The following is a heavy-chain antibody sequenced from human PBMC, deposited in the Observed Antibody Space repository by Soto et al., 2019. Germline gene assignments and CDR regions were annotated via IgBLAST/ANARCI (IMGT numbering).Heavy chain of an antibody. Sequence: ASVKVSCKISGYTFTDHYMHWVRQAPGQGLEWMGWINPNSGGTNYAQNFQGRVTMTRDTSISTAYMELSRLRSDDTAVYYCARDSTQYYYDTGGYSDYWGLGTLVTVSS. D-gene: IGHD3-22*01. V-gene: IGHV1-2*02. CDR2: INPNSGGT. J-gene: IGHJ4*02. CDR1: GYTFTDHY. CDR3: ARDSTQYYYDTGGYSDY.